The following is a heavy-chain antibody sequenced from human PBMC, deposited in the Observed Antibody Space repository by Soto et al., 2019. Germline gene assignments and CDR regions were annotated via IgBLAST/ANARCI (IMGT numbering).Heavy chain of an antibody. Sequence: QVQLQESGPGLVKPSQTLSLTCTVSGGSISSGGYYWSWIRQHPGKGLAWIGYIYYSGSTYYNPSLKRRVTISVDTSKNHCSLKRSSVTAADTAVYYCARTYYDILTGYPDALEIWGQGTMVTVSS. D-gene: IGHD3-9*01. CDR1: GGSISSGGYY. V-gene: IGHV4-31*03. CDR2: IYYSGST. J-gene: IGHJ3*02. CDR3: ARTYYDILTGYPDALEI.